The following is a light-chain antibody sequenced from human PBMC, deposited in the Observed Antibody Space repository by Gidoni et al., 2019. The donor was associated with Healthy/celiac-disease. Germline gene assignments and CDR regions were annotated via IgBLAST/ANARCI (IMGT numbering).Light chain of an antibody. Sequence: QSVLTQPPSPSGTPGQRVTISCSGSSSNIGSNYVYWYQQLPGTAPKLRSYRNNQRPSGVPDRFSGSKSGTSASLAISGLRSEDEADYYCAAWDDSLSGRGVFGGGTKLTVL. CDR2: RNN. CDR3: AAWDDSLSGRGV. J-gene: IGLJ2*01. CDR1: SSNIGSNY. V-gene: IGLV1-47*01.